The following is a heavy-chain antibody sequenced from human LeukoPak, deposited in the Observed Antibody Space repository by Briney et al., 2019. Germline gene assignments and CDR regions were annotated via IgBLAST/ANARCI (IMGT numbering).Heavy chain of an antibody. J-gene: IGHJ6*02. CDR1: GFTFSDYY. CDR2: ISSSGSTI. D-gene: IGHD3-9*01. CDR3: ARSTKLRYFDWLTYGMDV. Sequence: GGSLRLSCAASGFTFSDYYMSWIRQAPGKGLEWVSYISSSGSTIYYADSVKGRFTISRDNAKNSLYLQMNSLRAEDTAVYYCARSTKLRYFDWLTYGMDVWGQGTTVTVSS. V-gene: IGHV3-11*01.